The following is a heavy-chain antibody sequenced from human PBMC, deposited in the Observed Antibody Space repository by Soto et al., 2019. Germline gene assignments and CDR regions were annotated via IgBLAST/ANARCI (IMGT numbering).Heavy chain of an antibody. J-gene: IGHJ4*02. V-gene: IGHV4-34*01. D-gene: IGHD1-1*01. CDR3: ARGTDLYKTGNY. CDR1: GGSFSNYY. Sequence: PSETLSLTCTVYGGSFSNYYWSWVRQAPGKGLEWIGEIHPSGSTDFNPSLRSRGTMSLDTSKNQFSLNLSSVTAADTAIYYCARGTDLYKTGNYSGLGTLVTVSS. CDR2: IHPSGST.